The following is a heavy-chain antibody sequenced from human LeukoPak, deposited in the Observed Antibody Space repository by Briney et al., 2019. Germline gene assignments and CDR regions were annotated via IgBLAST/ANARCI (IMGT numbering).Heavy chain of an antibody. CDR1: GFTFSSYA. D-gene: IGHD2-2*01. V-gene: IGHV3-23*01. CDR2: ISGSGGST. CDR3: ARDTGDIVVVPAGPVGGYYMDV. J-gene: IGHJ6*03. Sequence: GGSLRLSCAASGFTFSSYAMSWVRQAPGKGLEWVSAISGSGGSTYYADSVKGRFTISRDNSKDTLYLQMNSLRAEDTAVYYCARDTGDIVVVPAGPVGGYYMDVWGKGTTVTISS.